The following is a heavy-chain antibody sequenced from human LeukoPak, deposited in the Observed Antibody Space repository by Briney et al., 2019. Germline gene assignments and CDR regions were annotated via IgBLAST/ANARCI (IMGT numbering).Heavy chain of an antibody. J-gene: IGHJ4*02. CDR3: ARAPAYDYANLDY. CDR2: IYTSGST. CDR1: GGSISSGSYY. V-gene: IGHV4-61*02. Sequence: SETLSLTCTVSGGSISSGSYYWSWIRQPAGKGLEWIGRIYTSGSTNYNPSLKSRVTISVDTSKNQFSLKLSSVTAADTAVYYCARAPAYDYANLDYWGQGTLVTVSS. D-gene: IGHD3-16*01.